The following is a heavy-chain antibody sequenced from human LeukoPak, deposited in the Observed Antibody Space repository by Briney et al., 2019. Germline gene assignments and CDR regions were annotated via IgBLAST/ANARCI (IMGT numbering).Heavy chain of an antibody. CDR3: ARDRAPGRGQWLVKDPQGYSTDFDY. V-gene: IGHV1-69*13. J-gene: IGHJ4*02. D-gene: IGHD6-19*01. Sequence: SVKVSCKASGGTFSSYAISWVRQAPGQGLEWMGGIIPIFGTANYAQKFQGRVTITADESTSTAYMELSSLRSEDTAVYYCARDRAPGRGQWLVKDPQGYSTDFDYWGQGTLVTVSS. CDR1: GGTFSSYA. CDR2: IIPIFGTA.